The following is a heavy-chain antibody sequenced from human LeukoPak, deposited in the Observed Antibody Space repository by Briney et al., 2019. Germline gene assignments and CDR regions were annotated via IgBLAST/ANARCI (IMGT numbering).Heavy chain of an antibody. CDR2: ISGSGGST. D-gene: IGHD2-21*01. Sequence: QPGGSLRLSCAASGFTFSSYAMSWVRQAPGKGLEWVSAISGSGGSTYYADSVKGRFTISRDNSKNTLYLQMNSLRAEDTAVYYCAKAPQARGIYDYYYMDVWGKGTTVTVSS. CDR3: AKAPQARGIYDYYYMDV. CDR1: GFTFSSYA. V-gene: IGHV3-23*01. J-gene: IGHJ6*03.